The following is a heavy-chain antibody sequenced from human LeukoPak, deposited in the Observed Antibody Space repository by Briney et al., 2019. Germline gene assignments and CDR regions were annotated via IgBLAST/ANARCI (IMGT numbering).Heavy chain of an antibody. V-gene: IGHV3-15*01. CDR1: GFTFSNAW. CDR2: IKSKTDGGTT. CDR3: TARYFDWLFQDY. Sequence: GGSLRLFSAASGFTFSNAWMSWVRQAPGKGLEWVGRIKSKTDGGTTDYAAPVKGRFTISRDDSKNTLYLQMNSLKTEDTAVYCCTARYFDWLFQDYWGQGTLVTVSS. J-gene: IGHJ4*02. D-gene: IGHD3-9*01.